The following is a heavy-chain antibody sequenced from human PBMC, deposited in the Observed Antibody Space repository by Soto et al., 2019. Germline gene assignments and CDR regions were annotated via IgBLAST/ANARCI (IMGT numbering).Heavy chain of an antibody. D-gene: IGHD3-22*01. CDR1: GGSISSYY. J-gene: IGHJ3*02. CDR2: IYYSGST. V-gene: IGHV4-59*01. Sequence: SETLSLTCTVSGGSISSYYWSWIRQPPGKGLEWIGYIYYSGSTNYNPSLKSRVTISVDTSKNQFSLKLSSVTAADTAVYYCARDSYYDSSGYLYAFDIWGQGTMVTVSS. CDR3: ARDSYYDSSGYLYAFDI.